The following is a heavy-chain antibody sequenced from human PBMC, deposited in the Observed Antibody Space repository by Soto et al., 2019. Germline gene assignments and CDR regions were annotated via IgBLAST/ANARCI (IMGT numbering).Heavy chain of an antibody. Sequence: PGGSLRLSCAASGFTFSSYSMNWVRQAPGKGLEWVSSISSSSSYIYYADSVKGRFTISRDNAKNSLYLQMNSLRAEDTAVYYCARVGHDFWSGYTYYYYYMDVWGKGTTVTVSS. CDR2: ISSSSSYI. CDR3: ARVGHDFWSGYTYYYYYMDV. J-gene: IGHJ6*03. D-gene: IGHD3-3*01. V-gene: IGHV3-21*01. CDR1: GFTFSSYS.